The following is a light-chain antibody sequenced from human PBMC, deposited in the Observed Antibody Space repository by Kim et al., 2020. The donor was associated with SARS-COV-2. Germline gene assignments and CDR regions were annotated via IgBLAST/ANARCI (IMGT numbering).Light chain of an antibody. Sequence: ELTQPPSASGTPGQRVTISCSGSSSNIGSNTVNWYQQLPGTAPKLFIYSNNQRPSGVPDRFSGSKSGTSASLAISGLQSEDEADYYCAAWDDSLNGYVFGTGTKVTVL. V-gene: IGLV1-44*01. CDR3: AAWDDSLNGYV. CDR1: SSNIGSNT. CDR2: SNN. J-gene: IGLJ1*01.